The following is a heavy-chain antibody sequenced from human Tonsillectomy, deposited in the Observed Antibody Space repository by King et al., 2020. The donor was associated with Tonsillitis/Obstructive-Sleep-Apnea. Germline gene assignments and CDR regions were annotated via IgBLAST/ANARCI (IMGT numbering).Heavy chain of an antibody. CDR3: ARMYYSGSGSYYNEGYYYYMDV. Sequence: QLQESGPGLVKPSQTLSLTCTVSGGSISSGGYYWSWIRQHPGKGLECIGYIYYGGSTYYNPSLKSLVTISVDTSKNQFSLKLSSVTAADTAVYYCARMYYSGSGSYYNEGYYYYMDVWGKGTTVTVSS. J-gene: IGHJ6*03. D-gene: IGHD3-10*01. CDR2: IYYGGST. V-gene: IGHV4-31*01. CDR1: GGSISSGGYY.